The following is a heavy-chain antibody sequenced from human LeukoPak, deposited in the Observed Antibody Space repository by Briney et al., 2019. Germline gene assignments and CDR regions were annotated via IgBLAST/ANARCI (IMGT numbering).Heavy chain of an antibody. J-gene: IGHJ5*02. CDR1: GVSISSNY. D-gene: IGHD2-15*01. Sequence: SETLSLTCTVSGVSISSNYWSWIRQPAGKGLEWIGHMDTSGHTNYNSSLMSRVTMSVDTSKNQFSLRLTSVTAADTAVYYCARHWSHSVAQFGRSYWFDPWGQGTLVTVSS. CDR3: ARHWSHSVAQFGRSYWFDP. V-gene: IGHV4-4*07. CDR2: MDTSGHT.